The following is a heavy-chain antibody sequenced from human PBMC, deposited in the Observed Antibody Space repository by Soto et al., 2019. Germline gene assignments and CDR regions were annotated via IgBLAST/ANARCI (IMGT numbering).Heavy chain of an antibody. CDR2: INPNSGAT. CDR3: ARAGNGFCHNEGCLHYNGMDV. V-gene: IGHV1-2*04. CDR1: GYTFTGHY. D-gene: IGHD2-15*01. J-gene: IGHJ6*02. Sequence: QVQLVQSGAEVRRPGASVKVSCKASGYTFTGHYIHWVRQAPGQGPEWMGWINPNSGATKFVQKFQGWVTLTRDTSISTAYMALTRLAADDTAVYFCARAGNGFCHNEGCLHYNGMDVWGQGTTVIVS.